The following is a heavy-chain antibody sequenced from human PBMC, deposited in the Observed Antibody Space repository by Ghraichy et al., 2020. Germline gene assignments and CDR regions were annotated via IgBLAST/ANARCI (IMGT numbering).Heavy chain of an antibody. CDR3: TRDWSYSSDI. J-gene: IGHJ3*02. D-gene: IGHD1-26*01. CDR1: GFTFSNSW. V-gene: IGHV3-74*01. CDR2: INSDGSTT. Sequence: GGSLRLSCAAPGFTFSNSWMHWVRQAPGKGLVWVSHINSDGSTTTYADSVKGRFTISRDNAKSTVYLQMNSLRAEDTAVYYCTRDWSYSSDIWGQGTMVTVSS.